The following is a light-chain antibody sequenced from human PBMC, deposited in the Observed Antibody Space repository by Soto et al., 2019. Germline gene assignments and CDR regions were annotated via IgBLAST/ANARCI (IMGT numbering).Light chain of an antibody. Sequence: EIVVTQSPGTLSLSPGDTATLSCRAIQSLSSSDLAWYQQRPGQAHRLLIYDASSRATGIPDRLRGSGSRTDYHLTTTRMDPEDFAVDYCQQYGGSMKFGQGTRLEIE. J-gene: IGKJ5*01. CDR1: QSLSSSD. CDR3: QQYGGSMK. CDR2: DAS. V-gene: IGKV3-20*01.